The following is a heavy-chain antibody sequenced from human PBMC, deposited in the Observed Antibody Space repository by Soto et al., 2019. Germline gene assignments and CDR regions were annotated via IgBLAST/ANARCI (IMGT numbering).Heavy chain of an antibody. CDR3: ARRWSGTDY. CDR2: IHNSGST. Sequence: QVQLQESGPGLVKPSETLSLTCTVSGGSITSYYWSWIRQPPGKGLEWIGYIHNSGSTSYNPSLQSRVTISADVSKNQFSLDLRSVTAADTAGYYCARRWSGTDYWGHGTLVTGSS. J-gene: IGHJ4*01. V-gene: IGHV4-59*01. D-gene: IGHD3-10*01. CDR1: GGSITSYY.